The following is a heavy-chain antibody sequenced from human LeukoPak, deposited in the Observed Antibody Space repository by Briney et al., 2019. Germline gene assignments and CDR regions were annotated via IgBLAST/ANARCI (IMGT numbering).Heavy chain of an antibody. V-gene: IGHV3-30-3*01. Sequence: PGGSLRLSCVVSGFTFSTYAMHWVRQAPGHGLEWVAVISSDGSNKYYADSVQGRFTISRDNSKNTLYLQMNSLRPEDTAGYYCAREGTSCYDYWGQGTLVTVSS. CDR2: ISSDGSNK. J-gene: IGHJ4*02. CDR1: GFTFSTYA. CDR3: AREGTSCYDY. D-gene: IGHD2-2*01.